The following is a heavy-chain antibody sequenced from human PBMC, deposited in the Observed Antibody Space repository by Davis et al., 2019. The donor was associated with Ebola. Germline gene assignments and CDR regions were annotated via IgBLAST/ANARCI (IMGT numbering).Heavy chain of an antibody. D-gene: IGHD2-2*01. J-gene: IGHJ6*02. CDR3: ARVRGYCSSTSCPAYGMDV. CDR2: IIPIFGTA. CDR1: GGIFSRTA. V-gene: IGHV1-69*13. Sequence: SVKVSCKASGGIFSRTAISWVRQAPGQGLEWMGGIIPIFGTANYAQKFQGRVTITADESASTAYMELSSLTSENTAVYYCARVRGYCSSTSCPAYGMDVWGQGTTVTVSS.